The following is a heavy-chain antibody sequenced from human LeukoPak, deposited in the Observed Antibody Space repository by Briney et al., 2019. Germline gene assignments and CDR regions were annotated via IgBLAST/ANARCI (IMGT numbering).Heavy chain of an antibody. V-gene: IGHV1-2*02. CDR2: INPNSGDT. Sequence: ASAKVSCKASGYTFTGYYMYWMRQAPGQGLEWMGWINPNSGDTNYAQKLQGRVTMTRDTSISTAYMELSRLISDDTAVYYCARGVAGIDYWGQGTLVSVSS. CDR3: ARGVAGIDY. D-gene: IGHD6-19*01. CDR1: GYTFTGYY. J-gene: IGHJ4*02.